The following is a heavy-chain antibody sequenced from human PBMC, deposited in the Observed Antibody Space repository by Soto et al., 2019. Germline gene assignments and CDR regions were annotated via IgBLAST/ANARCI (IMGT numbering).Heavy chain of an antibody. CDR1: GFSLSTSGVG. D-gene: IGHD3-16*01. CDR3: AHKGGGDRILDY. CDR2: IYWDDAK. V-gene: IGHV2-5*02. Sequence: QITLKESGPTLVKPTQTLTLTCTFSGFSLSTSGVGVGWIRQPPGKALEWLALIYWDDAKHYSPSLKSRLTITKDTPKNQGVLTMTNQDPGDTTTNYIAHKGGGDRILDYWGQGTLVTVSS. J-gene: IGHJ4*02.